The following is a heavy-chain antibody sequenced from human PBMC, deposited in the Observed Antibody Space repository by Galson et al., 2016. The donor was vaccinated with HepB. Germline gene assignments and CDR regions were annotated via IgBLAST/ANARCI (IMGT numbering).Heavy chain of an antibody. CDR1: GYTFTTYY. CDR3: ARDCSDTSCFP. V-gene: IGHV1-46*01. Sequence: SVKVSCKASGYTFTTYYVHYVRQAPGQGLEWMGIISPYNGVTSYAPRFRGRVTMTRDTSTSTVYMELNSLTSEDTAVYYCARDCSDTSCFPWGQGTLVTVSS. D-gene: IGHD2-2*01. J-gene: IGHJ5*02. CDR2: ISPYNGVT.